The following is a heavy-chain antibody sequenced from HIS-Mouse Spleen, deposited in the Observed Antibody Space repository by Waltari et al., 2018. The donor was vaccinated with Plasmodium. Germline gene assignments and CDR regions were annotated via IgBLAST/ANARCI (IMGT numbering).Heavy chain of an antibody. CDR1: GYTFTGYY. J-gene: IGHJ1*01. Sequence: QVQLVQSGAEVKTPGASVKVSCTSSGYTFTGYYMPWVRQAPGQGLEWMGWINPNSGGTNYAQKFQGRVTRTRDTSISTAYMELSRLRSDDTAVYYCARVLGYKAAAGTFVEYFQHWGQGTLVTVSS. CDR3: ARVLGYKAAAGTFVEYFQH. CDR2: INPNSGGT. V-gene: IGHV1-2*02. D-gene: IGHD6-13*01.